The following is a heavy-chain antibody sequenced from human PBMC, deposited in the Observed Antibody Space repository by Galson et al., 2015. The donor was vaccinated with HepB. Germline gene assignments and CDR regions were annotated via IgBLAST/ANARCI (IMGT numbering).Heavy chain of an antibody. D-gene: IGHD6-13*01. Sequence: SVKVSCKASGYTFNHFGISWVRQAPGQGLEWMGWISTYNGNTNYAQRIQGRVTMTTDTSTSTAYMELRSLRSDDTAVYYCARDKGYLRPRFFGYWGQGNMVTVSS. CDR3: ARDKGYLRPRFFGY. CDR1: GYTFNHFG. CDR2: ISTYNGNT. V-gene: IGHV1-18*01. J-gene: IGHJ4*02.